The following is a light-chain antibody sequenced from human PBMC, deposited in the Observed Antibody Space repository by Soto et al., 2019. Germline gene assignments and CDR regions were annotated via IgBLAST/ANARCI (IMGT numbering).Light chain of an antibody. CDR3: SSSAGNNTMV. CDR2: EVS. J-gene: IGLJ7*01. Sequence: QSALTQPPSASGSPGQSVTISCTGTSSDCGGYNYVSWYQQHPGKAPKLMIFEVSKRPSGVPDRFSGSKSGNTASLTVSGVQAEDEADHTCSSSAGNNTMVFGGETQLTVL. CDR1: SSDCGGYNY. V-gene: IGLV2-8*01.